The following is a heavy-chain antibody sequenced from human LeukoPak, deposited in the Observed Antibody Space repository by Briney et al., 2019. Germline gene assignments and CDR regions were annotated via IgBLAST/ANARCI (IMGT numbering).Heavy chain of an antibody. CDR3: ASLSAPGGYDSGFDY. V-gene: IGHV5-10-1*01. CDR1: GHSFTSYW. Sequence: GESLKISCKGSGHSFTSYWINWVRQMPGKGLEWMGRIDPSDSYTNYSPSFQGHVTISADKSITTAYLQWSSLKASDTAMYYCASLSAPGGYDSGFDYWGQGTLVTVSS. J-gene: IGHJ4*02. D-gene: IGHD5-12*01. CDR2: IDPSDSYT.